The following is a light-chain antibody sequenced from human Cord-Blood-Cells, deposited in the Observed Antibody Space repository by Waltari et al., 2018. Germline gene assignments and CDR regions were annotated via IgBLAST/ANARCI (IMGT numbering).Light chain of an antibody. Sequence: QSALTQPASVSGSPGQSITISCTGTSSDVGGYNYVSWYQQHPGKAPKLMIYDGSNRPSGVSNRFSGSKSGNTASLTISGLQSEDEADYYCSSYTSSSHVVFGGGTKLTVL. V-gene: IGLV2-14*01. CDR3: SSYTSSSHVV. CDR2: DGS. CDR1: SSDVGGYNY. J-gene: IGLJ2*01.